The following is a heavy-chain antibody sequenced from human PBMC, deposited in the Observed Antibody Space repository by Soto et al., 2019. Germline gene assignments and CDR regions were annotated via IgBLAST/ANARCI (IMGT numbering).Heavy chain of an antibody. CDR2: INHSGST. CDR3: ARGPPRCSSTSCYRRYYYYYMDV. V-gene: IGHV4-34*01. Sequence: PLETLPLTCAVYGLSCSGYYWILIRQPTGKGLEWIGEINHSGSTNYNPSLKSRVTISVDTSKNQFSLKLSSVTAADTAVYYCARGPPRCSSTSCYRRYYYYYMDVWGKGTTVTVSS. J-gene: IGHJ6*03. CDR1: GLSCSGYY. D-gene: IGHD2-2*01.